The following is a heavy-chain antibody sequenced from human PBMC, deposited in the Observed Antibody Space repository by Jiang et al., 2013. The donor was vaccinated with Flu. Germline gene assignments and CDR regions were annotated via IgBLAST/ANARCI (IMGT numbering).Heavy chain of an antibody. CDR1: GFSLSTSGVG. V-gene: IGHV2-5*01. CDR2: IYWNDDK. D-gene: IGHD3-3*01. J-gene: IGHJ4*02. CDR3: AHRPPFDFWSGYTYYFDY. Sequence: TLTLTCTFSGFSLSTSGVGVGWIRQPPGKALEWLALIYWNDDKRYSPSLKNRLTITKDTSKNQVVLTMTNMDPVDTATYYCAHRPPFDFWSGYTYYFDYWGQGTLVTVSS.